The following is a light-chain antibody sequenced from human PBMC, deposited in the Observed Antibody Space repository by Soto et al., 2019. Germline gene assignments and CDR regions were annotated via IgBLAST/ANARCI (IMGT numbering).Light chain of an antibody. CDR2: GAS. V-gene: IGKV1-5*01. J-gene: IGKJ1*01. CDR1: QSISSW. Sequence: DIQMTQSPSTLSASVGDRVTITCRASQSISSWLAWYQQKPGKAPKLLIYGASNLETGVPSRFSGSGSGTEFTLTISSLQPDDFATYFCQHYNSFSWTFGQGTKVAIK. CDR3: QHYNSFSWT.